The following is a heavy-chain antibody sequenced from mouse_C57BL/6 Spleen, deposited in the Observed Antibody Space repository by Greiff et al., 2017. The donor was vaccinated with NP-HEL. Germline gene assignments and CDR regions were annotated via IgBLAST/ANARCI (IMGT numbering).Heavy chain of an antibody. CDR2: ISGGGGNT. V-gene: IGHV5-9*01. CDR3: ARHSDIYYGYDGSMDY. CDR1: GFTFSSYT. Sequence: EVQGVESGGGLVKPGGSLKLSCAASGFTFSSYTMSWVRQTPEKRLEWVATISGGGGNTYYPDSVKGRFTISRDNAKNTLYLQMSSLRSEDTALYYCARHSDIYYGYDGSMDYWGQGTSVTVSS. J-gene: IGHJ4*01. D-gene: IGHD2-2*01.